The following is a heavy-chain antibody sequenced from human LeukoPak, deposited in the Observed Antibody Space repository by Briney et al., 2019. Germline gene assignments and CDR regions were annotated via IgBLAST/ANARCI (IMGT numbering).Heavy chain of an antibody. CDR3: ARVTVEMATITGYYYYMDV. CDR1: GYTFTSYG. V-gene: IGHV1-18*01. J-gene: IGHJ6*03. D-gene: IGHD5-24*01. Sequence: ASVKVSCKASGYTFTSYGISWVRQAPGQGLEWMGWISAYNGNTNYAQKLQGRVTMTTDTSTSTAYMELRSLRSDDTAVYYCARVTVEMATITGYYYYMDVWGKGTTVTVSS. CDR2: ISAYNGNT.